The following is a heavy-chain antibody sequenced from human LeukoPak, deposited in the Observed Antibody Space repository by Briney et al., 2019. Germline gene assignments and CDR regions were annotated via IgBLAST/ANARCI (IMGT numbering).Heavy chain of an antibody. J-gene: IGHJ4*02. CDR3: AKDLGTTDRYFDY. D-gene: IGHD4-11*01. CDR2: IWYDGSNK. Sequence: GRSLRLSCAVSGFTFSSYGLHWVRQAPGKGLEWVAVIWYDGSNKYYADSVKGRFTISRDNSKNTLYLQMNSLRAEDTAVYYCAKDLGTTDRYFDYWGQGTLVTVSS. CDR1: GFTFSSYG. V-gene: IGHV3-33*06.